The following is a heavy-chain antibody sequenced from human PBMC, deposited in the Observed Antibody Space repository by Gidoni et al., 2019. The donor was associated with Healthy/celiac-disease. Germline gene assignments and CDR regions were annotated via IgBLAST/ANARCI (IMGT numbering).Heavy chain of an antibody. CDR3: AKIQGYCSGGSCYPRYFWDY. J-gene: IGHJ4*02. V-gene: IGHV3-30*18. CDR1: GFTFSSYG. D-gene: IGHD2-15*01. Sequence: QVQLVESGGGVVQPGRSLRLSCAASGFTFSSYGMHWVRQAPGKGLEWVAVISYDGSNKYYADSVKGRFTISRDNSKNTLYLQMNSLRAEDTAVYYCAKIQGYCSGGSCYPRYFWDYWGQGTLVTVSS. CDR2: ISYDGSNK.